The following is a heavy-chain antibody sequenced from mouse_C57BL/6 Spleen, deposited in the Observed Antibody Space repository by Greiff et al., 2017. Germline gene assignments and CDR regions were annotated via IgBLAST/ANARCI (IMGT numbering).Heavy chain of an antibody. CDR2: IHPFSGST. V-gene: IGHV1-64*01. Sequence: QVQLQQPGAELVTPGASVKLSCNASVYTFTSYWMHLLTQRPGQGLEWIGMIHPFSGSTYYNEKFMSTATLTVDKSSSTAYMQLSSLTSEDPAVYYCARDGGYYYWYFDVWGTGTTVTVAS. D-gene: IGHD2-3*01. CDR3: ARDGGYYYWYFDV. J-gene: IGHJ1*03. CDR1: VYTFTSYW.